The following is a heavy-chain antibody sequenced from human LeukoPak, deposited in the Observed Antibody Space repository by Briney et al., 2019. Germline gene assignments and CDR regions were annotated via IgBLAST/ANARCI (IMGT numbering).Heavy chain of an antibody. J-gene: IGHJ1*01. CDR2: MYHSGST. Sequence: SETLSLTCTVSGYSINSAYYWGWIRQPPGKGLEWIGSMYHSGSTYYNPSLQSRVTISVDTSKNQFSLKLSSVTAADTAVYYCARRLLGYCSGGSCYSGYFQHWGQGTLVTVSS. CDR3: ARRLLGYCSGGSCYSGYFQH. CDR1: GYSINSAYY. V-gene: IGHV4-38-2*02. D-gene: IGHD2-15*01.